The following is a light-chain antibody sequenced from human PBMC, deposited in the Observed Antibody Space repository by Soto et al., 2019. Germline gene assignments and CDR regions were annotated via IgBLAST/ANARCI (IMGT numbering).Light chain of an antibody. CDR3: QQYGSSPPWT. J-gene: IGKJ1*01. CDR1: QRVSRRY. Sequence: EVVLPPSPGTLSLSPGVRAPLPCRASQRVSRRYLAWYQHKPGQAPRLLIYGASNRATGIPDRFSGSGSGTDFTLTISRLEAEDFAVYYCQQYGSSPPWTFGQGTTVEI. CDR2: GAS. V-gene: IGKV3-20*01.